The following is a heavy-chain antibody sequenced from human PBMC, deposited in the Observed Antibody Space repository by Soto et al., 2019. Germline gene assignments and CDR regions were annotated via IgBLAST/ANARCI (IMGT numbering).Heavy chain of an antibody. CDR1: GYSLSDLS. CDR2: LDAEDGET. Sequence: RASVKVSCKVSGYSLSDLSIHWVRQAPGKGLEWMGGLDAEDGETIYAQKLQGRGTITVDTSTQTAYIDPSNLTAGDRDMYICVTLPMTMGRTPAAIWSFDSWGQGTLVTVSS. V-gene: IGHV1-24*01. J-gene: IGHJ4*02. CDR3: VTLPMTMGRTPAAIWSFDS. D-gene: IGHD2-2*01.